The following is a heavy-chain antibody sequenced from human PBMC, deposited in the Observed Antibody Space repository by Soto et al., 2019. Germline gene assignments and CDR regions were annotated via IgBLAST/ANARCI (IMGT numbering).Heavy chain of an antibody. J-gene: IGHJ4*02. CDR2: ISYDGSNK. CDR3: AKDRVYDRYFDY. Sequence: GGSLRLSCAASGFTFSSYGMHWVRQAPGKGLEWVAVISYDGSNKYYADSVKGRFTISRDNSKNTLYLQMNSLRAEDTAVYYCAKDRVYDRYFDYWGQGTLVTVSS. CDR1: GFTFSSYG. V-gene: IGHV3-30*18. D-gene: IGHD3-22*01.